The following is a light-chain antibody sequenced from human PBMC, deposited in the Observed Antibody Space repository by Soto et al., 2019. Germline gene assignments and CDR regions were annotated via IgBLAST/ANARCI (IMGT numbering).Light chain of an antibody. V-gene: IGKV1-5*03. Sequence: DIQMTHSPSTLSGSLSDRVTIXGRASQTISSWLAWYQQKPGKAPKLLIYKASTLKSGVPSRFSGSGSGTEFTLTISSLQPDDFATYYCQHYNSYSEAFGQGTKVDIK. CDR2: KAS. CDR1: QTISSW. CDR3: QHYNSYSEA. J-gene: IGKJ1*01.